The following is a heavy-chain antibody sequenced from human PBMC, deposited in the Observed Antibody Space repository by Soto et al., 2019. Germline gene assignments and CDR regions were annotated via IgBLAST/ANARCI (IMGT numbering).Heavy chain of an antibody. CDR1: GFTVTKNY. J-gene: IGHJ4*02. V-gene: IGHV3-53*01. Sequence: PGGSLRLSCAASGFTVTKNYVTWVRQAPGKGLECVSIIYKDGSTYYADSVKGRFTISRDNSKNTLYLQMNSLRAEDTAVYYCAGGPWLLDFWGQGTLVTVSS. CDR2: IYKDGST. D-gene: IGHD2-15*01. CDR3: AGGPWLLDF.